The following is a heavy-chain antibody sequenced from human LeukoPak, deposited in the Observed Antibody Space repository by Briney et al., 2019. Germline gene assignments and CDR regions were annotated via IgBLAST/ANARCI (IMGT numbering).Heavy chain of an antibody. CDR1: GFSFRSYW. D-gene: IGHD2-15*01. J-gene: IGHJ4*02. V-gene: IGHV3-7*02. Sequence: GGSLRLSCAASGFSFRSYWMSWARQAPGKGLEWVANIKQDGSEKYYVDSVKGRFTISRDNAKNSLYLQMNSLRAEDTAVYYCARLHCSGGSCRDYWGQGTLVTVSS. CDR3: ARLHCSGGSCRDY. CDR2: IKQDGSEK.